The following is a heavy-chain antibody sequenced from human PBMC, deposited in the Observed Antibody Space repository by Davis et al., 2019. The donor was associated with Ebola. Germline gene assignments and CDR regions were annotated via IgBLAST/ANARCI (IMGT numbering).Heavy chain of an antibody. D-gene: IGHD2-15*01. V-gene: IGHV4-59*12. CDR2: IYYSGST. Sequence: SETLSLTCTVSGGSISSYYWSWIRQPPGKGLEWIGYIYYSGSTNYNPSLKSRVTISVDTSKNQFSLKLSSVTAADTAVYYCARERGVVAGPLDYWDQGTLVTVSS. J-gene: IGHJ4*02. CDR3: ARERGVVAGPLDY. CDR1: GGSISSYY.